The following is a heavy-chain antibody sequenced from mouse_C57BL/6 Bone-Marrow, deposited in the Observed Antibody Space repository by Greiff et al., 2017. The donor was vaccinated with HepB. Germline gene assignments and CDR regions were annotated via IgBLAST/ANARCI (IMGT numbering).Heavy chain of an antibody. Sequence: VQLQQPGAELVKPGASVKLSCKASGYTFTSYWMHWVKQRPGQGLEWIGMIHPNSGSTNYNEKFKSKATLTVDKSSSTAYMQLSSLTSEDSAVYYCARRRDDYEGGLGAMDYWGQGTSVTVSS. CDR3: ARRRDDYEGGLGAMDY. CDR1: GYTFTSYW. J-gene: IGHJ4*01. CDR2: IHPNSGST. D-gene: IGHD2-4*01. V-gene: IGHV1-64*01.